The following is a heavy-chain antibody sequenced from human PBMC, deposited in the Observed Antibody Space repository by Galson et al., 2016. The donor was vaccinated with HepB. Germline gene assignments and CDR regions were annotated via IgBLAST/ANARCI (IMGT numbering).Heavy chain of an antibody. CDR2: NSGSGITS. Sequence: SLRLSCAASGFSFSSYAMSWVRQAPGKGLEWVSANSGSGITSYYADSVRGRFTISRDISKNTLYLQMNSLRAEDTAVYYCAKDRDNHYWYFDRWGRGTLVTVSS. CDR3: AKDRDNHYWYFDR. J-gene: IGHJ2*01. CDR1: GFSFSSYA. D-gene: IGHD1-1*01. V-gene: IGHV3-23*01.